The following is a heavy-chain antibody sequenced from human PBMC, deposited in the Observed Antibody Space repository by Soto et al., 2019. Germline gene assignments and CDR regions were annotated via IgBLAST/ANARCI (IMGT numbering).Heavy chain of an antibody. V-gene: IGHV3-9*01. CDR2: ISWNSGSI. Sequence: GGSLRLSCAASGFTFDDYAMHWVRQAPGKGLEWVSGISWNSGSIGYADSVKGRFTISRDNAKNSLYLQMNSLRAEDTALYYCAKSHTISLKQQLVPSYYYMDVWGKGTTVTVSS. CDR3: AKSHTISLKQQLVPSYYYMDV. CDR1: GFTFDDYA. J-gene: IGHJ6*03. D-gene: IGHD6-13*01.